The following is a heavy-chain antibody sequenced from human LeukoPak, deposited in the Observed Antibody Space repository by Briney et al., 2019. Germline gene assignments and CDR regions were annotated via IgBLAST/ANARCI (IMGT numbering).Heavy chain of an antibody. CDR2: IYHSGST. CDR1: GGSISSGGYS. V-gene: IGHV4-30-2*01. J-gene: IGHJ3*02. CDR3: ARASVIPPHPIDAFDI. D-gene: IGHD2-2*02. Sequence: SQTLSLTCAVSGGSISSGGYSWSWIRQPPGKGLEWIGYIYHSGSTYYNPSLKSRVTISVDRSKNQFSLKLSSVTAADTAVCYCARASVIPPHPIDAFDIWGQGTMVTVSS.